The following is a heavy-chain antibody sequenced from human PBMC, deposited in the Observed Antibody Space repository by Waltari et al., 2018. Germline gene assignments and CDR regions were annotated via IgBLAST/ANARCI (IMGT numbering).Heavy chain of an antibody. V-gene: IGHV4-39*02. D-gene: IGHD3-16*01. Sequence: QLQLQESGPGLVKPSETLSLSCTVPGGPLSSSGFYWGWIRQSPGKGLEWIGSVYYSGASYYNPSLESRVTMSIDTSKRHFSLRLTSVTVADTAVYYCVRPERGSYYYFDSWGQGTLVIVSS. J-gene: IGHJ4*02. CDR1: GGPLSSSGFY. CDR3: VRPERGSYYYFDS. CDR2: VYYSGAS.